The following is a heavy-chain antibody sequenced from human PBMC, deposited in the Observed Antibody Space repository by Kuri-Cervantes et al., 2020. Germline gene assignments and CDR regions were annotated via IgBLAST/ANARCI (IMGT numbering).Heavy chain of an antibody. CDR1: GGIFNNYA. CDR3: VIEGRSWQLLETPFDY. Sequence: SVKVSCKASGGIFNNYAISWVRQARGQGLEWMGGIIPILGTPDYAQKFQGRVTITTDESTTTAYMELSSLRSEDTAVYFCVIEGRSWQLLETPFDYWGQGTLVTVSS. J-gene: IGHJ4*02. V-gene: IGHV1-69*05. CDR2: IIPILGTP. D-gene: IGHD6-6*01.